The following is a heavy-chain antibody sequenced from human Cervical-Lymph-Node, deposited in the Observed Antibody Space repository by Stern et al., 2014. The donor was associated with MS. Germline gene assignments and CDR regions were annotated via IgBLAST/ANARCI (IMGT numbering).Heavy chain of an antibody. J-gene: IGHJ6*02. CDR2: ISSGGST. CDR3: ARGLKLYRYYYYGMDV. Sequence: EVQLVESGGGLVQPGGSLRLSCAASGFTVRSNYLSRVRQAPGKGLEWVSVISSGGSTYYADSVKGRFTISRDNSKNTLYLQMNSLRAEDTAVYYCARGLKLYRYYYYGMDVWGQGTTVTVSS. V-gene: IGHV3-66*02. CDR1: GFTVRSNY. D-gene: IGHD3-16*02.